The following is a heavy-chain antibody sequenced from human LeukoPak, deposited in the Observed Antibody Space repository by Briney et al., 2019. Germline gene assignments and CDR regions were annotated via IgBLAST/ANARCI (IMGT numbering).Heavy chain of an antibody. V-gene: IGHV3-33*01. Sequence: GRSLRLSCAASGFTFSSYGMHWVRQAPGKGLEWVAVIWYDGSNKYYADSVKGRFTISRDNSKNALYLQMNSLRAEDTAVYYCARDLYDFWSGKYFQHWGQGTLVTVSS. D-gene: IGHD3-3*01. CDR2: IWYDGSNK. J-gene: IGHJ1*01. CDR3: ARDLYDFWSGKYFQH. CDR1: GFTFSSYG.